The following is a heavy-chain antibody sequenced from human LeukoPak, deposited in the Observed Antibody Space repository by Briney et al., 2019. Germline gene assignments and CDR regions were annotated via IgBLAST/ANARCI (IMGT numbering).Heavy chain of an antibody. V-gene: IGHV3-30*04. Sequence: SGGFLRLSCAASGFTFSSYAMHWVRQAPGKGLGWVAVISYDGSNKYYADSVKGRFTISRDNSKNTLYLQMNSLRAEDTAVYYCARESRYYFDYWGQGTLVTVSS. J-gene: IGHJ4*02. D-gene: IGHD6-13*01. CDR3: ARESRYYFDY. CDR2: ISYDGSNK. CDR1: GFTFSSYA.